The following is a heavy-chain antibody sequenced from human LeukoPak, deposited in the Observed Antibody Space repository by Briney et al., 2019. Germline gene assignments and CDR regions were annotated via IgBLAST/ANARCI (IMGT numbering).Heavy chain of an antibody. V-gene: IGHV3-30*01. CDR2: ISYDGSNK. J-gene: IGHJ4*02. CDR1: GFTFSSYA. CDR3: ARGYLFPGGYFDY. D-gene: IGHD3-16*01. Sequence: GGSLRLSCAASGFTFSSYAMHWVRQAPGKGLEWVAVISYDGSNKYYADSVKGRFTISRDNSKNTLYLQMNSLRAEDTAVYYCARGYLFPGGYFDYWGQGTLVTVSS.